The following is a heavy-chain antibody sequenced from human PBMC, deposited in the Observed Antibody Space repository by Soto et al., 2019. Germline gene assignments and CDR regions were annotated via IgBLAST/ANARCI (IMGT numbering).Heavy chain of an antibody. CDR1: GFTFSSYA. D-gene: IGHD2-2*01. V-gene: IGHV3-23*01. CDR3: VKDPRYCSGTVRYF. CDR2: ISNSGTST. Sequence: SLRLSCAASGFTFSSYAMSWVRQAPGKGLEWVSLISNSGTSTYYADSVKGRFTISRDNSKNTLYLQMNSLRAEDTAVYHCVKDPRYCSGTVRYFWGQGTVVTVSS. J-gene: IGHJ4*02.